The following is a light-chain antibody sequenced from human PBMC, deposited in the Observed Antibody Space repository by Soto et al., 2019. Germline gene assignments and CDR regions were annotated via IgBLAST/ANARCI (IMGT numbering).Light chain of an antibody. CDR2: GAS. Sequence: EIVLSQSPGILSLSPGDRATLSCRASQSVSSSYLAWYQQKPGQVPRLFIYGASNRATGIPARFSGSGSGTDFTLTISSLEPEDFAVYYCQQRSNWPLTFGQGTRLEIK. CDR1: QSVSSSY. V-gene: IGKV3-11*01. CDR3: QQRSNWPLT. J-gene: IGKJ5*01.